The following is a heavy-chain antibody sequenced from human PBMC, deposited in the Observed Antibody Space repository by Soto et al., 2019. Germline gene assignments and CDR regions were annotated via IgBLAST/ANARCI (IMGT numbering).Heavy chain of an antibody. J-gene: IGHJ4*02. CDR2: ISGSGGST. CDR3: AKREYRIVGATTSAYFDY. Sequence: GGSLRLSCAASGFTFSSYAMSWVRQAPGKGLERVSAISGSGGSTYYADSVKGRFTISRDNSKNTLYLQMNSLRAEDTAVYYCAKREYRIVGATTSAYFDYWGQGTLVTVSS. V-gene: IGHV3-23*01. CDR1: GFTFSSYA. D-gene: IGHD1-26*01.